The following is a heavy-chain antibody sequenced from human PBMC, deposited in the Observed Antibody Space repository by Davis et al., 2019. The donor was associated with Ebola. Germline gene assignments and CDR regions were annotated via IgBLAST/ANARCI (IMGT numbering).Heavy chain of an antibody. Sequence: SETLSLTCTVSGGSVSSYYWSWIRQPPGKGLEWIGYIYYTGATNYSPSLKGRVTISVDTSKNQFSLKLNSVTAADTAVYYCAALGFCSSASCPFDPWGQGTLVTVSS. D-gene: IGHD2-2*01. CDR1: GGSVSSYY. CDR3: AALGFCSSASCPFDP. V-gene: IGHV4-59*02. J-gene: IGHJ5*02. CDR2: IYYTGAT.